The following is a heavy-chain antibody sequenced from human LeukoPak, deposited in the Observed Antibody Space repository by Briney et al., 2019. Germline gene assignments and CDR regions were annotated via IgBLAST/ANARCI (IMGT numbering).Heavy chain of an antibody. J-gene: IGHJ6*03. V-gene: IGHV3-48*03. CDR3: ARLRSSWYFNYYYYMDV. CDR1: GFTFSSYE. Sequence: GGSLRLSCAASGFTFSSYEMNWVRQAPGKGLEWVSYISSSGSTIYYADSVKGRFTISRDNAKNSLYLQMNSLRAEDTAVYYCARLRSSWYFNYYYYMDVWGKGTTVTVSS. D-gene: IGHD6-13*01. CDR2: ISSSGSTI.